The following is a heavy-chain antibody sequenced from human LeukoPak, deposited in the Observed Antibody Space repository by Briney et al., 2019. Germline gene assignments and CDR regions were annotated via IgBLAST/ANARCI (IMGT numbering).Heavy chain of an antibody. CDR2: IYYSEST. V-gene: IGHV4-59*08. Sequence: SETLSLTCTVSGGSISSYYWSWIRESPGKGLEWIGYIYYSESTNYNPSLKSRVTISVDTSKNQFSLKLSSVTAADTAVYYCARQDRYYYDSSGYLLPSYYFDYWGQGTLVTVSS. D-gene: IGHD3-22*01. J-gene: IGHJ4*02. CDR3: ARQDRYYYDSSGYLLPSYYFDY. CDR1: GGSISSYY.